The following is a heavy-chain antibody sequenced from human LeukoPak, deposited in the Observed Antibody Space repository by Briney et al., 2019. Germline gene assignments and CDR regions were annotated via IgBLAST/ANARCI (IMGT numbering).Heavy chain of an antibody. CDR3: ARDPAGYSGFDSTLWY. Sequence: GASVKVSCKASGGTFSTYAVSWVGQAPGQGLEWMGRIIPILGIANYAQKFQGRVTITADKSTSTAYMELSSLRSEETAVYYCARDPAGYSGFDSTLWYWSQGTLVTVSS. CDR2: IIPILGIA. CDR1: GGTFSTYA. J-gene: IGHJ4*02. D-gene: IGHD5-12*01. V-gene: IGHV1-69*04.